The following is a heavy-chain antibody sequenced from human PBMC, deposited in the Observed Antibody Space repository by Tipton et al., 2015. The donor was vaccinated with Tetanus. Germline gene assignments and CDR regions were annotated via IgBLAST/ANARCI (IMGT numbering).Heavy chain of an antibody. CDR1: KFSFSRHS. V-gene: IGHV3-21*01. CDR3: ARDQIVEQATRDHDYGVDV. D-gene: IGHD3-22*01. Sequence: SLRLSCAASKFSFSRHSMNWVRQAPGKGLEWVSSISSGSTYIYYADSVKGRFTISRDNAKNSLYLLMDSLRAEDTAVYYCARDQIVEQATRDHDYGVDVRGQGTTVTVSS. J-gene: IGHJ6*02. CDR2: ISSGSTYI.